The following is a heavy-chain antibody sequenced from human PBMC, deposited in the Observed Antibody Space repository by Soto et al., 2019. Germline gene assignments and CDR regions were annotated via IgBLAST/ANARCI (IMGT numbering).Heavy chain of an antibody. CDR1: GFTFSSYA. D-gene: IGHD2-2*01. J-gene: IGHJ3*02. CDR3: ERYCTSTSCHHPI. CDR2: ISYDENNK. Sequence: GGSLRLSCTASGFTFSSYAMHWVRQAPGKGLEWVAVISYDENNKYYADSVKGRFTISRDNSKNTVYLQMNSLRADDTALYHCERYCTSTSCHHPIWGQGTMVTVSS. V-gene: IGHV3-30-3*01.